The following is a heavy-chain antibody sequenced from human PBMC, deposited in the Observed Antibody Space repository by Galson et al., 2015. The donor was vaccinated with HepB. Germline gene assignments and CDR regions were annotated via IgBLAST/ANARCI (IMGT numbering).Heavy chain of an antibody. CDR2: ITSSSTTI. J-gene: IGHJ6*02. V-gene: IGHV3-48*02. CDR1: GFTFSSYN. CDR3: TREAVTTYGLDV. Sequence: SLRLSCAASGFTFSSYNMNWARQAPGKGLEWVSYITSSSTTIYYADSVKGRFTISRDNAKNSLYLQMNSLRDEDTAVYYCTREAVTTYGLDVWGQGTTVTVSS. D-gene: IGHD4-17*01.